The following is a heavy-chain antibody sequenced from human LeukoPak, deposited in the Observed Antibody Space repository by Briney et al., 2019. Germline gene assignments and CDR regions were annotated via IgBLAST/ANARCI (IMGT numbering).Heavy chain of an antibody. Sequence: ASVKVSCKASGYTFTSYGISWVRQAPGQGLEWMGWISAYNDNTNYAQKLQGRVTMTTDTSTSTAYMELRSLRSDDTAVYYCARDAKQYYYDSSGYPNWFDPWGQGTLVTVSS. D-gene: IGHD3-22*01. V-gene: IGHV1-18*01. CDR2: ISAYNDNT. CDR3: ARDAKQYYYDSSGYPNWFDP. CDR1: GYTFTSYG. J-gene: IGHJ5*02.